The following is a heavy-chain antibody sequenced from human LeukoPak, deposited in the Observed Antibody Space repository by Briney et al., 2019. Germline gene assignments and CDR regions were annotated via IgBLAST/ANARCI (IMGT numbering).Heavy chain of an antibody. J-gene: IGHJ6*04. CDR3: ARRPVYYYYGMDV. Sequence: PGRSLRLSCAASGFTFSSYAMHWVRQAPGKGLEWVAVISYDGSNKYYADSVKGRFTISRDNSENTLYLQMNSLRAEDTAVYYCARRPVYYYYGMDVWGKGTTVTVSS. CDR1: GFTFSSYA. CDR2: ISYDGSNK. V-gene: IGHV3-30*04.